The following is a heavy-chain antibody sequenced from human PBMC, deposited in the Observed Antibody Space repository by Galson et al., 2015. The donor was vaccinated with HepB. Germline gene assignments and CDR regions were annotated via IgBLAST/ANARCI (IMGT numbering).Heavy chain of an antibody. V-gene: IGHV3-15*01. Sequence: SLRLSCAAPGFTFSNAWMSWVRQAPGKGLEWVGRIKSKTDGGTTDYAAPVKGRFTISRDDSKNTLYLQMNSLKTEDTAVYYCTTDAGATGFDYWGQGTLVTVSS. J-gene: IGHJ4*02. CDR3: TTDAGATGFDY. CDR2: IKSKTDGGTT. CDR1: GFTFSNAW. D-gene: IGHD1-14*01.